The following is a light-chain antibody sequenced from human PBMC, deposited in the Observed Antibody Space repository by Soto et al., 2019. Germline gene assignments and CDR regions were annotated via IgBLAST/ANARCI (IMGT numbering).Light chain of an antibody. CDR3: SSYTSNSRV. J-gene: IGLJ2*01. CDR1: SSDVDDYNY. V-gene: IGLV2-14*01. Sequence: QLVLTQPASVSGSPGQSITISCTGASSDVDDYNYVSWYQQHPGKAPKLMIYEVNNRPSGVSNRFSGSKSGNTASLTISGLQAEDEADYYCSSYTSNSRVFGGGTKLTVL. CDR2: EVN.